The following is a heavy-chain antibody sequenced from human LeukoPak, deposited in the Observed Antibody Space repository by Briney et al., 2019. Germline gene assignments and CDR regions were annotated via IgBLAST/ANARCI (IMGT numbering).Heavy chain of an antibody. CDR1: GITFSRYW. D-gene: IGHD2-15*01. V-gene: IGHV3-7*01. J-gene: IGHJ4*02. CDR3: ATTFPYCSDGTCAL. Sequence: GGSLRLSCTVSGITFSRYWMSRVRQAPGKGLEWVANINQDGNRENYVDSVKGRFSISRDNAKNSLFLQMHSLRAEDTAVYYCATTFPYCSDGTCALGGQGTLVTVSS. CDR2: INQDGNRE.